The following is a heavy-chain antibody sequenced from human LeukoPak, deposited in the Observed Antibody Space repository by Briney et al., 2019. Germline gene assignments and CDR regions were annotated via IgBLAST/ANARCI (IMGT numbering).Heavy chain of an antibody. Sequence: PSQTLSLTCTVSGASISSGGYYWSWIRQRPGKGLEWIGYIYYRGNTYYNPSLRSRLLMSVDTSKHQFSLKLNSVTAADTAVYYCARGWFGELFSGGAFDIWGQGTVVTVSS. CDR3: ARGWFGELFSGGAFDI. V-gene: IGHV4-31*03. D-gene: IGHD3-10*01. CDR2: IYYRGNT. J-gene: IGHJ3*02. CDR1: GASISSGGYY.